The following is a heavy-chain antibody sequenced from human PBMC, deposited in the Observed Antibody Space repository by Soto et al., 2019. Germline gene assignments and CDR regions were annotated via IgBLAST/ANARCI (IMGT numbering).Heavy chain of an antibody. D-gene: IGHD1-26*01. CDR3: AKDTGLGGTGSLCFDY. Sequence: EVQLLESGEGLVQPGGSLRLSCAASGFTFSSYAMTWVRQAPGKGLEWVSAISGSGGSTYYADSVKGRFTIARDNSKNTLYLQVNSLRAEDTAVYYCAKDTGLGGTGSLCFDYWGQGTLVTVSS. J-gene: IGHJ4*02. CDR2: ISGSGGST. V-gene: IGHV3-23*01. CDR1: GFTFSSYA.